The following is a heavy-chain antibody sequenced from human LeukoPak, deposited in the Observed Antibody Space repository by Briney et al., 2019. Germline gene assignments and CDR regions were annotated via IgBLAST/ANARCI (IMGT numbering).Heavy chain of an antibody. J-gene: IGHJ2*01. CDR1: GDSISSYY. Sequence: SETLSLTCTVSGDSISSYYWSWIRQPPGKGLEWIGYIYYSGSTNYNPSLKSRVTISVDTSKNQFSLKLSSVTAADTAVYYCARDDISSSWYRYFDLWGRGTLVTVSS. CDR3: ARDDISSSWYRYFDL. D-gene: IGHD6-13*01. CDR2: IYYSGST. V-gene: IGHV4-59*01.